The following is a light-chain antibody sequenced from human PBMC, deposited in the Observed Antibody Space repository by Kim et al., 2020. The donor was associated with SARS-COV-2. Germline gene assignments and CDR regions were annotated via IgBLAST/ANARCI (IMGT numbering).Light chain of an antibody. CDR2: GAS. Sequence: SPGDRPLLSCKASRSVTSSCLAWSPQKPGQAPRLLNYGASSRTTGIPDRFSGSGSGTDFTLTISRLEPEDFAVYYCQQYGSSPWAFGQGTKVDIK. CDR1: RSVTSSC. J-gene: IGKJ1*01. CDR3: QQYGSSPWA. V-gene: IGKV3-20*01.